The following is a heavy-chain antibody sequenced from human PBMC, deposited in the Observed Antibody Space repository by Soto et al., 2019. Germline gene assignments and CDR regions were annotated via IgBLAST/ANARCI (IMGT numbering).Heavy chain of an antibody. J-gene: IGHJ4*02. CDR2: ISGSGGST. CDR1: GFTFSSYA. D-gene: IGHD3-10*01. V-gene: IGHV3-23*01. Sequence: EVQLLESGGGLVQPGGSLRLSCAASGFTFSSYAMSWVRQAPGKGLEWVSAISGSGGSTYYADSVKGRFTISRDNYKNTRYLQVHSRRAEDTAVYYGAKEGQYYYGSGSYYNTYDYWGQGTLVTVSA. CDR3: AKEGQYYYGSGSYYNTYDY.